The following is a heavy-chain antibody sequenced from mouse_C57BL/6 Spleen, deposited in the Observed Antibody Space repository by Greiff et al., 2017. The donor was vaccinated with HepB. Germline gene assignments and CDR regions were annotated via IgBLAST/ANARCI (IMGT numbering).Heavy chain of an antibody. J-gene: IGHJ3*01. CDR3: AREVAYGNYSSWFAY. Sequence: VQLQQPGAELVKPGASVKLSCKASGYTFTSYWMHWVKQRPGQGLEWIGMIHPNSGSTNYNEKFKSKATLTVDKSSSTAYMQLSSLTSEDSAVYYCAREVAYGNYSSWFAYWGQGTLVTVSA. CDR2: IHPNSGST. D-gene: IGHD2-1*01. CDR1: GYTFTSYW. V-gene: IGHV1-64*01.